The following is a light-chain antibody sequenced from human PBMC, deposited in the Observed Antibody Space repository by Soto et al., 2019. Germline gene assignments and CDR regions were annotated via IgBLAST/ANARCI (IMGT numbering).Light chain of an antibody. J-gene: IGLJ2*01. CDR1: SSNIGRNT. V-gene: IGLV1-44*01. CDR3: AAWDDNLNGVL. CDR2: SNN. Sequence: QSVLTQPPSASGTPGQRVTISCSGSSSNIGRNTVNWYQQFPGTAPKLLIHSNNQRPSGVPDRFSGSKSGTSASLAISGLQSEDEADYYCAAWDDNLNGVLFGGGTKLTVL.